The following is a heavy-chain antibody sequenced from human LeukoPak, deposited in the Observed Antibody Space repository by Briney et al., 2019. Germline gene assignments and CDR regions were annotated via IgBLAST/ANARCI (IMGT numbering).Heavy chain of an antibody. V-gene: IGHV1-3*01. J-gene: IGHJ5*02. CDR3: ARAVNYDYVWGSYRLNWFDP. Sequence: ASVKVSCKASGYTFTSYAMHWVRQAPGQRLEWMGWINAGNGNTKYSQKFRGRVTITRDTSASTAYMELSSLRSEDTAVYYCARAVNYDYVWGSYRLNWFDPWGQGTLVTVSS. D-gene: IGHD3-16*02. CDR2: INAGNGNT. CDR1: GYTFTSYA.